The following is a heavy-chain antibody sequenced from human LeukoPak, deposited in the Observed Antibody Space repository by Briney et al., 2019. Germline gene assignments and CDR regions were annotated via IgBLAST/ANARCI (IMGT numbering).Heavy chain of an antibody. CDR1: GYTFTSYY. CDR3: ARDLKPYSGYDSPDQKHDY. CDR2: INPSGGSI. J-gene: IGHJ4*02. D-gene: IGHD5-12*01. Sequence: ASVKVSCKASGYTFTSYYMHWVRQAPGQGLEWMGIINPSGGSISYAQKFQGRVTMTRDTSTSTVYMELSSLRSEDTAVYYCARDLKPYSGYDSPDQKHDYWGQGTLVTVSS. V-gene: IGHV1-46*01.